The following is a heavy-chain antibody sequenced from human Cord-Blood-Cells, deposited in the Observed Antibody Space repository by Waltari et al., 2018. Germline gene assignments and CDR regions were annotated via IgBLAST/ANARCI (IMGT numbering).Heavy chain of an antibody. D-gene: IGHD2-21*01. CDR2: ISSSSSTI. V-gene: IGHV3-48*02. CDR3: ARAYCGGDCYWYFDL. J-gene: IGHJ2*01. Sequence: EVQLVESGGGLVQPGGSLRLSCAASGLTFSSSSMNWVRQAPGKGLEWVSYISSSSSTIYYADSVKGRFTISRDNAKNSLYLQMNSLRDEDTAVYYCARAYCGGDCYWYFDLWGRGTLVTVSS. CDR1: GLTFSSSS.